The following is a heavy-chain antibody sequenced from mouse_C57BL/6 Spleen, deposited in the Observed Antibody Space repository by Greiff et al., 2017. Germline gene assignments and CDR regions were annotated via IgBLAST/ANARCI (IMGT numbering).Heavy chain of an antibody. CDR2: INPGSGGP. CDR1: GYAFTNYL. CDR3: ARSVTVGFDY. D-gene: IGHD2-1*01. V-gene: IGHV1-54*01. J-gene: IGHJ2*01. Sequence: VQLQQPGAELVRPGTSVKVSCKASGYAFTNYLIEWVKQRPGQGLEWIGVINPGSGGPNYNEKFKGKATLTTDKSSSTAYMQLSSLTSYDASVDFCARSVTVGFDYWGQGTPLTVSS.